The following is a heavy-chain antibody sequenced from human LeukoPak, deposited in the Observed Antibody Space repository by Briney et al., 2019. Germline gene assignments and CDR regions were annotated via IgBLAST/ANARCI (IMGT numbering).Heavy chain of an antibody. CDR3: ASIWSRGNTIFGVVIRYFQH. CDR1: GGSISSGGYY. Sequence: PSQTLSLTCTVSGGSISSGGYYWSWLRQHPGKGLEWIGYIYYSGSTYYNPSLKSRVTISVDTSKNQFSLKLSSVTAADTAVYYCASIWSRGNTIFGVVIRYFQHWGQGTLVTVSS. J-gene: IGHJ1*01. CDR2: IYYSGST. D-gene: IGHD3-3*01. V-gene: IGHV4-31*03.